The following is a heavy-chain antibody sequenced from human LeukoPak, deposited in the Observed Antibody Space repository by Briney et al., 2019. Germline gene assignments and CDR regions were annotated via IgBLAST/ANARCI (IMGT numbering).Heavy chain of an antibody. D-gene: IGHD3-10*01. CDR2: INHSGST. Sequence: SETLSLTCAVYGGSFSGYYWSWIRQPPRKGLEWIGEINHSGSTNYNPSLKSRVTISVDTSKNQFSLKLSSVTAADTAVYYCARASTYYYGSGSYSNWFDPWGQGTLVTVSS. CDR3: ARASTYYYGSGSYSNWFDP. V-gene: IGHV4-34*01. CDR1: GGSFSGYY. J-gene: IGHJ5*02.